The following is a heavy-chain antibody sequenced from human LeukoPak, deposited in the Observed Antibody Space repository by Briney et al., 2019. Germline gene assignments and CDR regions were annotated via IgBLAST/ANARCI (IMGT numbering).Heavy chain of an antibody. J-gene: IGHJ4*02. CDR1: GFTFRNAW. CDR3: TTQRKYDYVWGSYRQYFDY. D-gene: IGHD3-16*02. Sequence: GGSLRLSCAASGFTFRNAWMNWVRQAPGKGLEWVGRIKSKTDGGTTDYAAPVKGRFTISRDDSKNTLYLQMNSLKTEDTAVYYCTTQRKYDYVWGSYRQYFDYWGQGTLVTVSS. V-gene: IGHV3-15*07. CDR2: IKSKTDGGTT.